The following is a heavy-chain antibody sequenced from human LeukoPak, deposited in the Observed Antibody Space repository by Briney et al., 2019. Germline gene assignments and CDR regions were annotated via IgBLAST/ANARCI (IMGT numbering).Heavy chain of an antibody. Sequence: SVKVSCKASGGTFSSYAVSWVRQAPGQGLEWMGGIIPIFGTANYAQKFQGRVTITADESTSTAYMELSSLRSDDTAFYYCAREPGLARSTFFDYWGQGTLVTVST. CDR1: GGTFSSYA. CDR2: IIPIFGTA. V-gene: IGHV1-69*13. J-gene: IGHJ4*02. D-gene: IGHD3-16*01. CDR3: AREPGLARSTFFDY.